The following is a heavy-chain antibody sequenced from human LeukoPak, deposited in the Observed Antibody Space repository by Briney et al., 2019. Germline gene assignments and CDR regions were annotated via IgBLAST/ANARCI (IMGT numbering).Heavy chain of an antibody. CDR1: GFTFSNFE. J-gene: IGHJ4*02. V-gene: IGHV3-48*03. CDR2: ISSSGRTI. Sequence: GGSLRLSCAASGFTFSNFEMNWVRQAPGKGLEWVSYISSSGRTIYYADSVKGRFTISRDNGKNSLFLQMNSLRAEDTAVYYCARDGVGGNYVFDYWGQGTLVTVSS. CDR3: ARDGVGGNYVFDY. D-gene: IGHD1-7*01.